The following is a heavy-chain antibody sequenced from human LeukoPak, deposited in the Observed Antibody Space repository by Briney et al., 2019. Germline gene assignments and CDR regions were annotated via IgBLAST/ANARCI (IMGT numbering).Heavy chain of an antibody. Sequence: GGSLRLSCAASGFIFSSYWMHWVRQGPGKGLVWVSRINSDGNSISYADSVKGRFTISRDNAKNTLYLQMNSLRAEDTGVYYCARRMRVNYALDIWGQGTIVTVSS. CDR1: GFIFSSYW. CDR3: ARRMRVNYALDI. V-gene: IGHV3-74*01. CDR2: INSDGNSI. D-gene: IGHD2/OR15-2a*01. J-gene: IGHJ3*02.